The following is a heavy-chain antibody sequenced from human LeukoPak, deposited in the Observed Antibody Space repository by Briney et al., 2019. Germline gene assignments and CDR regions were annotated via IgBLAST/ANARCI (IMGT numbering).Heavy chain of an antibody. CDR3: ASSYHDAFDI. CDR2: IWYDGSNK. Sequence: PGRSLRFSCAASGFTFSSYGRPWVRQAPGKGLEWVAVIWYDGSNKYYADSVKGRFTISRDNSKNTLYLQMNSLRAEDTAVYYCASSYHDAFDIWGQGTMVTVSS. J-gene: IGHJ3*02. D-gene: IGHD3-22*01. CDR1: GFTFSSYG. V-gene: IGHV3-33*01.